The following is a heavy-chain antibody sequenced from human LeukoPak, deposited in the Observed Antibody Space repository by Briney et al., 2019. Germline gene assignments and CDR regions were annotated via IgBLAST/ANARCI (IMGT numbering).Heavy chain of an antibody. J-gene: IGHJ6*03. CDR2: IYYSGST. CDR3: ARAPYGSATNNYYMDV. D-gene: IGHD3-10*01. Sequence: PSETLSLTCTVSDGSISSSSYYWGWIRQPPGMRLEWIGSIYYSGSTYYNPSLKSRVTISVDTSKNQFSLKLSSVTAADTAVYYCARAPYGSATNNYYMDVWGKGTTVTVSS. CDR1: DGSISSSSYY. V-gene: IGHV4-39*07.